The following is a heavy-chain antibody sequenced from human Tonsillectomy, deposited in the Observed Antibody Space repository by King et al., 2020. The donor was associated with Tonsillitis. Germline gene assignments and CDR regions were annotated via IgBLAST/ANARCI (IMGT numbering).Heavy chain of an antibody. J-gene: IGHJ2*01. D-gene: IGHD4-11*01. V-gene: IGHV3-21*01. Sequence: VQLVESGGGLVKPGGSLRLSCAASGFTFSSYSMNWVRQAPGKGLEWVASITTSSSSVFYADSVKGRFTISRDNAKNSLFLQMNSVRAEDTAVYYCARDKYRGIAGYTKYDWYFDLWGRGTLVTVSS. CDR3: ARDKYRGIAGYTKYDWYFDL. CDR1: GFTFSSYS. CDR2: ITTSSSSV.